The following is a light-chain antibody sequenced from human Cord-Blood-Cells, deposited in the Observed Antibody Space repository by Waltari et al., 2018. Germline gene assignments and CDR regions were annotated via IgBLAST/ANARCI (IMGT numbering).Light chain of an antibody. CDR2: RNH. J-gene: IGLJ2*01. CDR1: SSNIGSNY. Sequence: QSVLTQPPSASGTPGQRVTISCSGSSSNIGSNYVYWYQQLPGTAPKLLIYRNHRRPSGVPDRFSGSKSGTSASLAISGLRSEDEAEYYCAAWDDSLSGVVFGGGTKLTVL. V-gene: IGLV1-47*01. CDR3: AAWDDSLSGVV.